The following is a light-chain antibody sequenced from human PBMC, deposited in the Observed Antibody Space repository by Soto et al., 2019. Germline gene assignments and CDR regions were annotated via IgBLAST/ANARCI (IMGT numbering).Light chain of an antibody. Sequence: EIVMTQSPATLSVSPGERATLSCRASQSVSSKLAWYQQKPGQAPRLLMYEASTRATGIPARFSGSGSGTEFTLTINSLQSEDFAVYHCQQYNNWPLTFGPGTKVDIK. CDR2: EAS. J-gene: IGKJ3*01. V-gene: IGKV3-15*01. CDR1: QSVSSK. CDR3: QQYNNWPLT.